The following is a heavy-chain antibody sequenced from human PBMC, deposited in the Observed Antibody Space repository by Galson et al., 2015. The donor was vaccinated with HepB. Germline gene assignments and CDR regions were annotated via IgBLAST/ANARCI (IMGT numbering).Heavy chain of an antibody. CDR1: GFTFSDYY. CDR3: ARDLGVVPAAMGAFDI. Sequence: SLRLSCAASGFTFSDYYMSWIRQAPGKGLEWVSYISSSGSTIYYADSVKGRFTISRDNAKNSLYLQMNSLRAEDTAVYYCARDLGVVPAAMGAFDIWGQGTMVTVSS. CDR2: ISSSGSTI. V-gene: IGHV3-11*01. J-gene: IGHJ3*02. D-gene: IGHD2-2*01.